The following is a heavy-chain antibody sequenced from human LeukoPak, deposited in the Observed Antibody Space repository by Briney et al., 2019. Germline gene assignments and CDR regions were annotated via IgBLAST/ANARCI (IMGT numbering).Heavy chain of an antibody. J-gene: IGHJ6*03. CDR2: MNPNSGNT. V-gene: IGHV1-8*01. CDR1: GYTFTSYD. Sequence: GASVKVSCKASGYTFTSYDINWVRQGTGQGLEWMGWMNPNSGNTGYAQKFQGRVTMTRNTSISTAYMELSSLRSEDTAVYYCARAGTTSYYYYYMDVWGKGTTVTVSS. CDR3: ARAGTTSYYYYYMDV. D-gene: IGHD1-1*01.